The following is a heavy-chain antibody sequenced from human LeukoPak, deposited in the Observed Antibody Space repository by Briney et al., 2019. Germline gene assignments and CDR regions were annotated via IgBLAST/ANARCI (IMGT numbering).Heavy chain of an antibody. D-gene: IGHD2-2*02. Sequence: GGSLRLSCAASGFTFSSYAMSWVRQAPGKGLEWVSVISGSGSSTYYADSVKGRFTISRDNSKNTLYLQMNSLRAEDTAVYYCAMEIRGYCSSTSCYTGDYWGQGTLVTVSS. CDR1: GFTFSSYA. CDR3: AMEIRGYCSSTSCYTGDY. V-gene: IGHV3-23*01. CDR2: ISGSGSST. J-gene: IGHJ4*02.